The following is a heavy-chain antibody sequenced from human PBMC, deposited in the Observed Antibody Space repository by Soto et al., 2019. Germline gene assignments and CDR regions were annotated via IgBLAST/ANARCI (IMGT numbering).Heavy chain of an antibody. D-gene: IGHD6-6*01. CDR1: GGSISSSSYY. V-gene: IGHV4-39*01. Sequence: QLQLQESGPGLVKPSETLSLTCTVSGGSISSSSYYWGWIRQPPGKGLEWIGSIYYSGSTYYNPSLKSRVTISVDTSKNQFSLKLSSVTAADTAVYYCARHLKYSSSSWGLYYFDYWGQGTLVTVSS. CDR2: IYYSGST. CDR3: ARHLKYSSSSWGLYYFDY. J-gene: IGHJ4*02.